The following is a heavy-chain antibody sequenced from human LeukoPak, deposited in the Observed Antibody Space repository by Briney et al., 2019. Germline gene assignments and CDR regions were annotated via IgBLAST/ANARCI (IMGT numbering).Heavy chain of an antibody. V-gene: IGHV4-4*07. CDR2: TYTSEST. CDR1: GGSISSYY. CDR3: ARDDLGVAGTAFSYRFDP. D-gene: IGHD6-19*01. J-gene: IGHJ5*02. Sequence: SETLSLTCTVSGGSISSYYLSWIRQPAGKGLEWIGRTYTSESTNYNPSLTSRVTRSVNTSKDPFNLQLSPVTAADTAVYYGARDDLGVAGTAFSYRFDPWGQGTLVTVSS.